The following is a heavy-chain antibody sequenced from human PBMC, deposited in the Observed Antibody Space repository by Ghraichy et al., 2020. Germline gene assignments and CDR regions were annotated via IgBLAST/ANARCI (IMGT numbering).Heavy chain of an antibody. Sequence: GGSLRLSCAASGFTFSSYGMHWVRQAPGKGLEWVAVIWYDGSNKYYADSVKGRFTISRDNSKNTLYLQMNSLRAEDTAVYYCARGDDYVWGSYRFDAFDIWGQGTMVTVSS. V-gene: IGHV3-33*01. D-gene: IGHD3-16*02. CDR1: GFTFSSYG. CDR2: IWYDGSNK. CDR3: ARGDDYVWGSYRFDAFDI. J-gene: IGHJ3*02.